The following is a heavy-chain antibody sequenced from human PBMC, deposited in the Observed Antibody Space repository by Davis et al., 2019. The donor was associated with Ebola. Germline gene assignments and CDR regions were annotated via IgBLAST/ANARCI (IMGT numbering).Heavy chain of an antibody. CDR3: ARDRPFGPADY. D-gene: IGHD2-2*01. CDR2: ISYDGSNK. V-gene: IGHV3-30-3*01. CDR1: GFTFSSYA. Sequence: GGSLRLSCAASGFTFSSYAMHWVRQAPGKGLEWVAVISYDGSNKYYADSVKGRFTISRDNSRNTLYLQINSLSAGDTAIYYCARDRPFGPADYWGQGTLVTVSS. J-gene: IGHJ4*02.